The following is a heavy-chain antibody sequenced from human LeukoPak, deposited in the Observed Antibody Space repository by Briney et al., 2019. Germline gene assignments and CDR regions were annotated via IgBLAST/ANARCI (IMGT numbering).Heavy chain of an antibody. CDR3: ARHFGTYYPN. D-gene: IGHD3/OR15-3a*01. CDR1: GFTFSSYW. V-gene: IGHV3-7*01. J-gene: IGHJ4*02. CDR2: IKQDGSEK. Sequence: QPGGSLRLSCAASGFTFSSYWMSSVRQAPGKGLEWVANIKQDGSEKYYVDSVKGRFTISRDNAKNSLYLQMTSLRAEDTAVYYCARHFGTYYPNWGQGTLVTVYS.